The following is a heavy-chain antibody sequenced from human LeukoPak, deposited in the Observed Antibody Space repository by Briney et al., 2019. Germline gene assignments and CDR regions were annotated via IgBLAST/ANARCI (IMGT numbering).Heavy chain of an antibody. V-gene: IGHV3-23*01. CDR1: GFTFSSYA. CDR3: AKAGYSYGIPFFDY. J-gene: IGHJ4*02. CDR2: TSGSGGSS. D-gene: IGHD5-18*01. Sequence: PGGSLRLSCAASGFTFSSYAMIWVRQAPGKGLEWVSTTSGSGGSSYYADSVKGRFTISRDNSKNTLYLQMNSLRADDTAVYYCAKAGYSYGIPFFDYWGQGTLVTVSS.